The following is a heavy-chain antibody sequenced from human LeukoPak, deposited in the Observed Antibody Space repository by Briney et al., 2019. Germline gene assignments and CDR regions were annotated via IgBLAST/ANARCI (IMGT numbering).Heavy chain of an antibody. J-gene: IGHJ4*02. V-gene: IGHV4-38-2*01. CDR1: GYSLSSDYY. D-gene: IGHD4-17*01. Sequence: SETLSLTCAVSGYSLSSDYYWGWIRQPPGKGLEYIGSIYHRGSIYYNPFLKSRVTISVDTSKNQFSLKLSSVTAADTAVYFCARRVTVTTDYFDYWGQGTLVTVSS. CDR3: ARRVTVTTDYFDY. CDR2: IYHRGSI.